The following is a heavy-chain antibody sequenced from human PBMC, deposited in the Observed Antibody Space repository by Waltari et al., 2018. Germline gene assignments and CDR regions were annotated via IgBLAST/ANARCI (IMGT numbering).Heavy chain of an antibody. V-gene: IGHV4-61*02. J-gene: IGHJ4*02. D-gene: IGHD3-22*01. CDR2: IYTSGST. CDR3: ARDEYYDSSGYSY. Sequence: QVQLQESGPGLVKPSQTLSLTCTVSVGSISSVSYPRRWIRQPAGKGLEWIGRIYTSGSTNYNPSLKSRVTISVDTSKNQFSLKLSSVTAADTAVYYCARDEYYDSSGYSYWGQGTLVTVSS. CDR1: VGSISSVSYP.